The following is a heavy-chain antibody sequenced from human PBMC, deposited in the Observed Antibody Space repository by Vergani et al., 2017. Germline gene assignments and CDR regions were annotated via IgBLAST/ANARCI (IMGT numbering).Heavy chain of an antibody. Sequence: QVLLVQSGAEVKKPGASVRVSCKTSGYTFTNYYIHWVRQAPGQGLEWMGIINPSGGSTTSAQQFQGRLTMTRDTSTSTVYMDLSNLRSEDTAVYYCARPHGDILPPDPRRLDYWGQGTLVTVSS. J-gene: IGHJ4*02. CDR2: INPSGGST. CDR1: GYTFTNYY. CDR3: ARPHGDILPPDPRRLDY. V-gene: IGHV1-46*03.